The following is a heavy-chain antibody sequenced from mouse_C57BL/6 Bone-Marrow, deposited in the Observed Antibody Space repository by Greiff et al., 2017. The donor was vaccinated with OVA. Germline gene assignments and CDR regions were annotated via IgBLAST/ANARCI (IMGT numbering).Heavy chain of an antibody. CDR1: GYTFTSYW. V-gene: IGHV1-50*01. J-gene: IGHJ2*01. D-gene: IGHD2-4*01. CDR3: ARFSPHYDYDGY. CDR2: IDPSDSYT. Sequence: QVQLQQPGAELVKPGASVKLSCKASGYTFTSYWMQWVKQRPGQGLEWIGEIDPSDSYTNYNQKFKGKATLTVDTSSSTAYMPLSSLTSEDSAVNYWARFSPHYDYDGYWGQGTTLTVAS.